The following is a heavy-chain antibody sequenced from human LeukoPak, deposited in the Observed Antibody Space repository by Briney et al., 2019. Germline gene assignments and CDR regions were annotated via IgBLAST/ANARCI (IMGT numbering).Heavy chain of an antibody. V-gene: IGHV4-59*01. Sequence: SETLSLTCSVSDDSITMYYWTWIRQPPGKGLEWIGYVDHTGSTNYNPSLKSRVTISVDTSKNQFSLKLSSVTAADTAVYYCARDLGYSIDYWGQGTLVTVSS. J-gene: IGHJ4*02. CDR2: VDHTGST. D-gene: IGHD5-24*01. CDR1: DDSITMYY. CDR3: ARDLGYSIDY.